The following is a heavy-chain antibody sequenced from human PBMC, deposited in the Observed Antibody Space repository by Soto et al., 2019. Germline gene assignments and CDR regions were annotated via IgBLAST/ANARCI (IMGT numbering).Heavy chain of an antibody. J-gene: IGHJ6*02. CDR3: ASSRAASSSSTLYYYYSGMDV. CDR2: IYPGDSDS. Sequence: GESLKISCKGSGYSFTSYWIGWVRQMPGKGLEWMGIIYPGDSDSRYSPSFQGQVTISADKSISTAYLQWSSLKASDTAMYYCASSRAASSSSTLYYYYSGMDVWGQGTTVTVSS. V-gene: IGHV5-51*01. CDR1: GYSFTSYW. D-gene: IGHD6-6*01.